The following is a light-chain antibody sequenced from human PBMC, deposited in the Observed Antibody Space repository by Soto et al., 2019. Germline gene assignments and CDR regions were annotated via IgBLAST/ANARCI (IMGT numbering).Light chain of an antibody. J-gene: IGLJ2*01. CDR3: SSYTSSSTRV. CDR1: SSDVGGYNY. V-gene: IGLV2-14*01. Sequence: QSALTQPASVSGSPGQSITISCTGTSSDVGGYNYVSWYQQHPGKSPKLMMYDVSNRPSGVSNRFSGSKSGNTASQTISGLQAEDDAAYYCSSYTSSSTRVFGGGTKLTVL. CDR2: DVS.